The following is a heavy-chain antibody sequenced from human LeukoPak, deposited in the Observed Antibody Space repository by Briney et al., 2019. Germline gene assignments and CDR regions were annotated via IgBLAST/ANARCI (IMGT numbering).Heavy chain of an antibody. V-gene: IGHV3-7*01. CDR1: GFTFSSYW. Sequence: GGSLRLSCAASGFTFSSYWMSWVRQAPGKGLEWVANIKQDGSEKYYVDSVEGRFTISRDNAKNSLYLQMNSLRAEDTAVYYCARDLVEYSSSAGDYWGQGSQVTVSS. D-gene: IGHD6-6*01. CDR2: IKQDGSEK. CDR3: ARDLVEYSSSAGDY. J-gene: IGHJ4*02.